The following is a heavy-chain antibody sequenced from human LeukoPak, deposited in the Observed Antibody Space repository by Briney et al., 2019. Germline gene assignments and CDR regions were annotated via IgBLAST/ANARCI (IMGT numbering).Heavy chain of an antibody. CDR3: AAEFDNEQWLDWDY. CDR2: IHYRGST. CDR1: GGSINGYY. Sequence: PSETLSLTCTVSGGSINGYYWNWIRQAPGKGLEWIGYIHYRGSTNYNPSLKSRVTISLDTSENQFSLKLSSVTAADTAVYCCAAEFDNEQWLDWDYWGRGTLVTVSS. J-gene: IGHJ4*02. V-gene: IGHV4-59*01. D-gene: IGHD6-19*01.